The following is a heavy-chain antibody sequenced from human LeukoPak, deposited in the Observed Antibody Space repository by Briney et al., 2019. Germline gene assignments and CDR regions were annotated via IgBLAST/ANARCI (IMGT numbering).Heavy chain of an antibody. D-gene: IGHD3-10*01. CDR3: ARDGYYYGSGSYYNVGY. CDR1: GYTFTSYG. J-gene: IGHJ4*02. Sequence: ASVKFSCKASGYTFTSYGISWVRQAPGQGLEWIGWISAYNGNTNYAQKLQGRVTMTTDTSTSTAYMELRSLRSDDTAVYYCARDGYYYGSGSYYNVGYWGQETLVTVSS. CDR2: ISAYNGNT. V-gene: IGHV1-18*01.